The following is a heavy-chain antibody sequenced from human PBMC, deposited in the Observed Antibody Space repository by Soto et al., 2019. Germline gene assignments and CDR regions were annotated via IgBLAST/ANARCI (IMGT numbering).Heavy chain of an antibody. D-gene: IGHD2-8*01. Sequence: PGGSLRLSCAASGFTFSSYGMHWVRQAPGKGLEWVAVIWYDGSNKYYADSVKGRFTISRDNSKNTLYLQMNSLRAEDTAVYYCARWDEYCTNGVCYTGHYYYGMDVWGQGTTVTVSS. CDR2: IWYDGSNK. J-gene: IGHJ6*02. CDR3: ARWDEYCTNGVCYTGHYYYGMDV. CDR1: GFTFSSYG. V-gene: IGHV3-33*01.